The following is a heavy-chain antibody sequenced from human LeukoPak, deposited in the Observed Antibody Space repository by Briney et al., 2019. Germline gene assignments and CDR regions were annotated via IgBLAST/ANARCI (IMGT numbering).Heavy chain of an antibody. V-gene: IGHV3-33*06. Sequence: GGSLRLSCAASGFTFSSYGMHWVRQAPGKGLEWVAVIWYDGSNKYYADSVKGRFPISRDNSKNTLYLQMNSLRAEDTAVYYCAKSEAYYYMDVWGKGTTVTVSS. CDR2: IWYDGSNK. CDR3: AKSEAYYYMDV. CDR1: GFTFSSYG. J-gene: IGHJ6*03.